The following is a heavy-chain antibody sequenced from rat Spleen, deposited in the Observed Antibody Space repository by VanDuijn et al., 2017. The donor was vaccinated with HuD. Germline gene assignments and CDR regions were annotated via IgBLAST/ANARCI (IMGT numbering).Heavy chain of an antibody. CDR3: ARNHRYNYVGVMDA. CDR2: ISYDGSST. V-gene: IGHV5-7*01. J-gene: IGHJ4*01. Sequence: EVQLVESGGGLVQPGRSLKLSCAASGFTFSDYNMAWVRQAPKKGLEWVATISYDGSSTYYRDSVKGRFTISRDNAKSTLYLQMDSLRSEDTATYYWARNHRYNYVGVMDAWGQGASVTVSS. D-gene: IGHD1-5*01. CDR1: GFTFSDYN.